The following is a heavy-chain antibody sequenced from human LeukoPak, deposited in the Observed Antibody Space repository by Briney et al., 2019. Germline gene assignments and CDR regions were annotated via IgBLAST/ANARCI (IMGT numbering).Heavy chain of an antibody. CDR3: ARLGVGVRQDY. J-gene: IGHJ4*02. V-gene: IGHV4-34*01. CDR1: GGSFSGYY. D-gene: IGHD3-10*01. CDR2: INHSGST. Sequence: SETLSLICAVYGGSFSGYYWSWIRQPPGKGLEWIGEINHSGSTNYNPSLKSRVTISVDTSKNQFSLKLSSVTAADTAVYYCARLGVGVRQDYWGQGTLVTVSS.